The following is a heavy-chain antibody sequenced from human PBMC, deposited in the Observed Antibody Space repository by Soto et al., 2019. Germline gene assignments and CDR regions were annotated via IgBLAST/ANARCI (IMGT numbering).Heavy chain of an antibody. V-gene: IGHV4-34*01. CDR2: INHSGST. CDR1: GGSFSGYY. D-gene: IGHD3-16*01. CDR3: ARGRLFGGYYYYYMDV. J-gene: IGHJ6*03. Sequence: TSETLSLTCAVYGGSFSGYYWSWIRQPPGKGLEWIGEINHSGSTNYNPSLKSRVTISVDTSKNQFSLKLSSVTAADTAVYYCARGRLFGGYYYYYMDVWGKGTTVTASS.